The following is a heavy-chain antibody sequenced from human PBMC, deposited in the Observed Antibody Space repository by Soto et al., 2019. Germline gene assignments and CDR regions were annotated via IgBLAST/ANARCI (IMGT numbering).Heavy chain of an antibody. J-gene: IGHJ4*02. CDR1: GYTFTGYY. Sequence: QVQLVQSGAEVKKPGASVKVSCKASGYTFTGYYMHWVRQAPGQGLEWMGWINPNSGGTNYAQKVRGWVTMPRDTSISTAYMELSRLRSDDTAVYYCARSRDYGDYRAFDYWGQGTLVTVSS. D-gene: IGHD4-17*01. V-gene: IGHV1-2*04. CDR3: ARSRDYGDYRAFDY. CDR2: INPNSGGT.